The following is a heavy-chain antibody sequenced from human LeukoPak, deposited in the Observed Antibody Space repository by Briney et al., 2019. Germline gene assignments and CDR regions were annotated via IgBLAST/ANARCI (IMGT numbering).Heavy chain of an antibody. Sequence: GGSLRLSCAASGFTFSSYSMNWVRQAPGKGLEWVSSISSSSSYIYYADSVKGRFTISRDNAKNSLYLQMNSLRAEDTAVYYCARELGYSYGTPTYWGQGTLVTVSS. CDR2: ISSSSSYI. CDR1: GFTFSSYS. V-gene: IGHV3-21*01. CDR3: ARELGYSYGTPTY. J-gene: IGHJ4*02. D-gene: IGHD5-18*01.